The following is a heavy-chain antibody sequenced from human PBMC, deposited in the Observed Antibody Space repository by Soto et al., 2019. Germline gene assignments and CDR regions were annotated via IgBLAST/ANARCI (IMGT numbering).Heavy chain of an antibody. CDR3: ARLMKVVPAAPRGWFDP. V-gene: IGHV4-39*01. Sequence: QLQLQESGPGLVKPSETLSLTCTVSGGSISSSSYYWGWIRQPPGKGLEWIGSIYYSGSTYYNPSLTSRVTISVDTSKNQFSLKLSSVTAADTAVYYCARLMKVVPAAPRGWFDPWGQGTLVTVSS. D-gene: IGHD2-2*01. J-gene: IGHJ5*02. CDR2: IYYSGST. CDR1: GGSISSSSYY.